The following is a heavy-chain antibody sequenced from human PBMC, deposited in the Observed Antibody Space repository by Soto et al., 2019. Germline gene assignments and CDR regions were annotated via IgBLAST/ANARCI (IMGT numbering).Heavy chain of an antibody. J-gene: IGHJ4*02. CDR2: IYYSGPP. CDR3: ARQTITGTGRGYFDY. D-gene: IGHD1-20*01. Sequence: SETLSLTCTVSDNSITSDIYYWAWIRQPPGKGLQWIGSIYYSGPPYYNPSLQRRVTISVDTSKNQFSLNLSSVTAADTAFYYCARQTITGTGRGYFDYWGQGTLVTVSS. CDR1: DNSITSDIYY. V-gene: IGHV4-39*01.